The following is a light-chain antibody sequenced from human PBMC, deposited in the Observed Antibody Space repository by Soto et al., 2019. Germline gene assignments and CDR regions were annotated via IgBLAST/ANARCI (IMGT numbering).Light chain of an antibody. V-gene: IGKV1-5*03. CDR3: QQRNVWPPVT. CDR1: QSISSC. J-gene: IGKJ5*01. Sequence: DIQMTQSPSTLSASVGDRVAISFRASQSISSCLAWYQQKPGKAPKLLIYKASSLESGVPSRFSGSGSGTDFTLTISSLEPEDSAVYYCQQRNVWPPVTFGQGTRLEIK. CDR2: KAS.